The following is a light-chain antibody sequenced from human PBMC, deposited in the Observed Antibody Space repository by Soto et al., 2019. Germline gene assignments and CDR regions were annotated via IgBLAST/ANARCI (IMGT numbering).Light chain of an antibody. Sequence: ETVMTQSPATLSVSPGERATLSCRASQMVISNFAWYQQKPAQAPRLLISGASTRATGIPARFSGSGSGTELTLIISSLQSEDFEVYYCQQYNDWPPITFGQGTRLEIK. CDR1: QMVISN. CDR3: QQYNDWPPIT. J-gene: IGKJ5*01. CDR2: GAS. V-gene: IGKV3-15*01.